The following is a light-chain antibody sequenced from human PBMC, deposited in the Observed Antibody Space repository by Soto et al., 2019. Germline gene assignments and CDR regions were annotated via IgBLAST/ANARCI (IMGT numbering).Light chain of an antibody. Sequence: EIVLTQSPGTLSLSPGERATLSCRASQSVSGNYFSWYRQKPGQAPRILIYGVSRRATGIPDRFSGSGSGTVFSLTISSLEPEDSAIYFCQQYGSPPYTFGQGTKLEIK. CDR1: QSVSGNY. J-gene: IGKJ2*01. V-gene: IGKV3-20*01. CDR3: QQYGSPPYT. CDR2: GVS.